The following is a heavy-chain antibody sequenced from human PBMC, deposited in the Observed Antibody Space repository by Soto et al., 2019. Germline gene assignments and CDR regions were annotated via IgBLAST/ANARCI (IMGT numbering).Heavy chain of an antibody. CDR1: GVTLKNSA. J-gene: IGHJ4*02. CDR3: ARSRFSLHYYGSGSYYCLGY. CDR2: IIPVFGPA. V-gene: IGHV1-69*13. Sequence: SVKVSCKATGVTLKNSALSWVRQAPGQGLEWMGGIIPVFGPALYAQKFQGRVTITADESTNTAFLDVSSLRSEDTAVYYCARSRFSLHYYGSGSYYCLGYWGQGTLVTVSS. D-gene: IGHD3-10*01.